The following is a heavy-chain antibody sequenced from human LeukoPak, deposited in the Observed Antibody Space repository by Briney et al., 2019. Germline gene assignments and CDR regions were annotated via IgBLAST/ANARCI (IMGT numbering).Heavy chain of an antibody. Sequence: ASLKVSCTIYGYTFTELSMHWVRQAPGKGLEWVGTFYPEDGETIYAQTFQGRVTMTEDTSTDTAYMELNNLGSDDTAVYYCARDTEAIRITMVRASDYYYYYGMDVWGQGTTVTVSS. D-gene: IGHD3-10*01. CDR3: ARDTEAIRITMVRASDYYYYYGMDV. CDR2: FYPEDGET. J-gene: IGHJ6*02. CDR1: GYTFTELS. V-gene: IGHV1-24*01.